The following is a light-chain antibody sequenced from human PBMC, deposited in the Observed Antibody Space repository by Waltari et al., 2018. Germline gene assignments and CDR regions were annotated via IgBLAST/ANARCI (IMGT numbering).Light chain of an antibody. Sequence: EIVMTQSPVTLSVSPGERVTLSCRASQGVHDNLAWYQQKPGQAPRLLISGASTRATGVPARFRGSGSGTDFTLTIPSLQSEDSALYYCQQYNRWPPLTFGGGTKVEIK. CDR3: QQYNRWPPLT. V-gene: IGKV3-15*01. J-gene: IGKJ4*01. CDR1: QGVHDN. CDR2: GAS.